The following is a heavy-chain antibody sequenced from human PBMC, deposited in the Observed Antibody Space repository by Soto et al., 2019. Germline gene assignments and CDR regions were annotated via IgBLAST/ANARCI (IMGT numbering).Heavy chain of an antibody. J-gene: IGHJ6*03. V-gene: IGHV3-30*18. D-gene: IGHD3-10*01. Sequence: GGSLRLSCAASGFTFSSYGMHWVRQAPGKGLEWVAVISYDGSNKYYADSVKGRFTISRDNSKNTLYLQMNSLRAEDTAVYNCAKVGEPRGHYYYYYMDVWGKGTTVTVSS. CDR1: GFTFSSYG. CDR3: AKVGEPRGHYYYYYMDV. CDR2: ISYDGSNK.